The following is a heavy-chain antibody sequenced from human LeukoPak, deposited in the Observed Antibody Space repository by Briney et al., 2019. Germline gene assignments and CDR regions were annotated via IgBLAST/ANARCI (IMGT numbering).Heavy chain of an antibody. CDR3: AADMEPTDPYNWVDP. CDR2: MNPNSGNT. CDR1: GGTFSSYA. J-gene: IGHJ5*02. D-gene: IGHD1-14*01. V-gene: IGHV1-8*02. Sequence: GASVKVSCKASGGTFSSYAISWVRQAPGQGLEWMGWMNPNSGNTGYAQKFQGRVTMTRNTSISTAYMELSSLRSEDTAVYYCAADMEPTDPYNWVDPWGQGTLVTVSS.